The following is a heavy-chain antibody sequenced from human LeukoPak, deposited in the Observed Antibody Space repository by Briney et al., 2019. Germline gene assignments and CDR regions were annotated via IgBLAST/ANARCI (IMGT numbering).Heavy chain of an antibody. CDR2: IKQDGSEK. Sequence: GGSLRLSCAASGFTFSSYWMSWVRQAPGKGLEWVANIKQDGSEKYYVDSVKGRFTISRDNAKNSLYLQMNSLRAEDTAVYHCARAPSGGDLDYWGQGTLVTVSS. CDR1: GFTFSSYW. CDR3: ARAPSGGDLDY. J-gene: IGHJ4*02. V-gene: IGHV3-7*01. D-gene: IGHD4-17*01.